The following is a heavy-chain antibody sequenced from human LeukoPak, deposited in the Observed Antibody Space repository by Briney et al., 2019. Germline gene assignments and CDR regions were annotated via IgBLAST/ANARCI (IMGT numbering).Heavy chain of an antibody. J-gene: IGHJ3*02. D-gene: IGHD1-26*01. CDR2: IYYSGST. Sequence: PSETLSLTCTVSGGSISSYYWSWIRQPPGKGLEWIGYIYYSGSTNYNPSLKSRVTISVDTSKNQFSLKLSSVTAADTAVYYCARDVGATYDAFDIWGQGTMVTASS. V-gene: IGHV4-59*01. CDR3: ARDVGATYDAFDI. CDR1: GGSISSYY.